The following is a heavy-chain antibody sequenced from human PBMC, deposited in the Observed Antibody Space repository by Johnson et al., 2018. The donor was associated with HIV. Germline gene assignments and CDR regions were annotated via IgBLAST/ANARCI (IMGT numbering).Heavy chain of an antibody. V-gene: IGHV3-11*04. CDR1: GFTFSDYY. CDR2: FSSSGSTI. CDR3: ARDLAALNAFDI. Sequence: VQLVESGGGLVKPGGSLRLSCAASGFTFSDYYMSWIRQAPGKGLEWVSYFSSSGSTIYYADSVKGRFTISRDNSKNTLYLQMNSLRAEDTAVYYCARDLAALNAFDIWGQGTMVTVSS. D-gene: IGHD2-15*01. J-gene: IGHJ3*02.